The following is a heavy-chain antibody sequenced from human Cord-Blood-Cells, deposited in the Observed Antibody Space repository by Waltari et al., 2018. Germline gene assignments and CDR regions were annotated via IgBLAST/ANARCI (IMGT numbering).Heavy chain of an antibody. D-gene: IGHD1-26*01. V-gene: IGHV4-39*01. CDR2: IYYSWST. Sequence: QLQLTASGPGLVKPSEALSLTCTVPGGSIRSSSYYWGRIRQPPGKGLEGIGSIYYSWSTYYNPSLKSRVTISVDTSKNQFSLKLSSVTAADTAVYYCARQTGWELFDYWGQGTLVTVSS. J-gene: IGHJ4*02. CDR3: ARQTGWELFDY. CDR1: GGSIRSSSYY.